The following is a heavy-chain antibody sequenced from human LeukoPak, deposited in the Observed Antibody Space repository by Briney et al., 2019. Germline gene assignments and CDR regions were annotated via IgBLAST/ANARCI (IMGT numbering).Heavy chain of an antibody. V-gene: IGHV3-74*01. CDR3: ARSNQADDY. Sequence: GGSLRLSCAASGFTFSSYWMHWVRQVPGKGLVWVARINPGGSSITYADSVKGRFTITRDNAKNTLYLQMDSLRAEDTGVYYCARSNQADDYWGQGTLVTVSS. CDR1: GFTFSSYW. J-gene: IGHJ4*02. D-gene: IGHD1-14*01. CDR2: INPGGSSI.